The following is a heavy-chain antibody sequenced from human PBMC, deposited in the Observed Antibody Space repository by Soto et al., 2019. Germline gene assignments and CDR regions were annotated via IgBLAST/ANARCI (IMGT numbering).Heavy chain of an antibody. CDR2: IYYSGST. Sequence: SETLSLTCTVSADSISSGGYYWSWIRQHPGKGLEWIGYIYYSGSTYYNPSLKSRATISVDTSKNQFSLKLSSVTAADTAVYYCARVRSYDSSGYQYYFDYRGQGTLVTVSS. J-gene: IGHJ4*02. CDR1: ADSISSGGYY. CDR3: ARVRSYDSSGYQYYFDY. D-gene: IGHD3-22*01. V-gene: IGHV4-31*03.